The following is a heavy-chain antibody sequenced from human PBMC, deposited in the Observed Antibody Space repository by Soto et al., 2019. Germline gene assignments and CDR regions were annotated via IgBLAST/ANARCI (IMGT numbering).Heavy chain of an antibody. CDR3: ARDLVVATPN. CDR1: GFTFSSYE. V-gene: IGHV3-48*03. Sequence: EVQLVESGGGLVQPGGSLRLSCAASGFTFSSYEMNWVRQAPGKGLEWVSYISSSGSTIYYADSVKGRFTISRDNAKNSLYLLMNSLRAEDTAVYYCARDLVVATPNWGQGTLVTVSS. J-gene: IGHJ4*02. D-gene: IGHD5-12*01. CDR2: ISSSGSTI.